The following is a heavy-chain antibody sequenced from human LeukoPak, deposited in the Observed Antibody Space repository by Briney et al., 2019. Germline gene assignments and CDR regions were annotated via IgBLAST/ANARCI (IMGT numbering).Heavy chain of an antibody. CDR3: ARGSSGWYVYFQQ. CDR2: INPNSGGT. V-gene: IGHV1-2*02. D-gene: IGHD6-19*01. J-gene: IGHJ1*01. Sequence: ASVKVSCKASGYTFTDYYIHWFRQAPGQGLEWMGWINPNSGGTNYAQKFQGRVIMTRDTSISTAYMELSRLRSDDTAVYYCARGSSGWYVYFQQWGQGTLVTVSS. CDR1: GYTFTDYY.